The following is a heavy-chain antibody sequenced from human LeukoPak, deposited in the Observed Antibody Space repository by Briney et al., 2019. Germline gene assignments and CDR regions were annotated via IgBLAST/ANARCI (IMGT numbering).Heavy chain of an antibody. CDR3: AKVGYGGNSGFDY. Sequence: GGSLRLSCAASGFTFSSYAMSWVSQAPGKGLEWVSAISGSGGSTYYADSVKGRFTISRDNSKNTLYLQMNSLRAEDTAVYYCAKVGYGGNSGFDYWGQGTLVTVSS. CDR1: GFTFSSYA. J-gene: IGHJ4*02. V-gene: IGHV3-23*01. D-gene: IGHD4-23*01. CDR2: ISGSGGST.